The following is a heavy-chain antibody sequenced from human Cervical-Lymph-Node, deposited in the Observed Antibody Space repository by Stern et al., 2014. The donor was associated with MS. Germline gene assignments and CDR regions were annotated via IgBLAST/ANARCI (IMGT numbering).Heavy chain of an antibody. CDR3: AKGWGNRGGSYYCFDY. CDR1: GFTFGDYA. D-gene: IGHD1-26*01. CDR2: ISWNSGSI. V-gene: IGHV3-9*01. Sequence: EVQLVESGGGLVQPGRSLRLSWAASGFTFGDYAMHWVRQAPGKGLEWVSGISWNSGSIGYADSVKGRFTISRDNAKNSLYLQMNSLRAEDTALYYCAKGWGNRGGSYYCFDYWGQGTLVTVSS. J-gene: IGHJ4*02.